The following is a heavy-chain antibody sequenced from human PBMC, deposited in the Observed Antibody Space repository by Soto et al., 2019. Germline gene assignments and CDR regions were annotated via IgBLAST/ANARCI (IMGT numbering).Heavy chain of an antibody. CDR3: ARDVGPPSKWSDIVVVPAVIMDV. CDR2: ISAYNGNT. J-gene: IGHJ6*02. Sequence: QVQLVQSGAEVKKPGASVKVSCKASGYTFTSYGISWVRQAPGQGLEWMGWISAYNGNTNYSQKLQGRVTMTTDTSTSTAYMELRSLRSDDTAVYYCARDVGPPSKWSDIVVVPAVIMDVWGQGTTVTVSS. V-gene: IGHV1-18*01. D-gene: IGHD2-2*01. CDR1: GYTFTSYG.